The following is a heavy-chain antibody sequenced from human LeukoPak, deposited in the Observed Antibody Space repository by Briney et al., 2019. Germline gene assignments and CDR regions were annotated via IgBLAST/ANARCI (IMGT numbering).Heavy chain of an antibody. Sequence: GSLRLSCAASGFTFSTYAMSWVRQPPGKGLEWIAEISHSGSTNYNPSLMSRVTTSVDTSKNQFFLNVNSGTAADTAVYYCARVHFGQGGAFDYWGQGSLVTVSS. CDR2: ISHSGST. CDR3: ARVHFGQGGAFDY. D-gene: IGHD3-16*01. V-gene: IGHV4-34*01. J-gene: IGHJ4*02. CDR1: GFTFSTYA.